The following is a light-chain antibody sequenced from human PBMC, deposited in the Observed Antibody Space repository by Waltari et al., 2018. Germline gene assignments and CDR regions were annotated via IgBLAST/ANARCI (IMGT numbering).Light chain of an antibody. CDR1: SGPIATNY. CDR3: QSDDDNNVI. V-gene: IGLV6-57*04. CDR2: EDK. J-gene: IGLJ2*01. Sequence: NFMLTQPHSVSESPGKTVTISCTRTSGPIATNYVQWYQQRPGGAPTTIIYEDKERPSGVPDRFSGSIDKSSNSASLTISELKPEDEADYYCQSDDDNNVIFGGGTKLTVL.